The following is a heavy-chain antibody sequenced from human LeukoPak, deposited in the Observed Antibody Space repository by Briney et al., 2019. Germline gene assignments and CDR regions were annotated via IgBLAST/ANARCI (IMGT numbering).Heavy chain of an antibody. CDR1: GFTFSSYG. Sequence: GGSLRLSCDASGFTFSSYGMHWVRQAPGKGLEWVSGISGSGGSTYYADSVKGRFTISRDNAKNSLYLQMNSLRAEDTAVYYCARDLRYSYYFDYWGQGTLVTVSS. J-gene: IGHJ4*02. D-gene: IGHD5-18*01. CDR2: ISGSGGST. CDR3: ARDLRYSYYFDY. V-gene: IGHV3-21*01.